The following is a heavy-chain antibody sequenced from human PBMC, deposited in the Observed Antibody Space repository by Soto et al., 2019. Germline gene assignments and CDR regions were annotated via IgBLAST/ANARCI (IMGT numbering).Heavy chain of an antibody. CDR2: IYGDGST. J-gene: IGHJ3*02. CDR1: GFTVSSNY. D-gene: IGHD5-12*01. CDR3: ARGSSGYGYDAFDI. Sequence: GGSLRLSCAASGFTVSSNYMSWVRQAPGKGLEWVSVIYGDGSTYYADSVKGRFTISRHNSKNTLYLQMNSLRPEDTAVYYCARGSSGYGYDAFDIWGQGTMVTVSS. V-gene: IGHV3-53*04.